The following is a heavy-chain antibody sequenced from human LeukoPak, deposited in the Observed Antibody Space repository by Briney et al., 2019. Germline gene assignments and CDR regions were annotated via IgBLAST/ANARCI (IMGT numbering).Heavy chain of an antibody. D-gene: IGHD3-16*01. CDR3: AXDLRGXXXRIFDY. J-gene: IGHJ4*02. Sequence: ASVKVSCKASGYTFTSYGISWVRQAPGQGLEWMGWISAYNGNTXXXXKLXXXVTMTTDTSTSTAYMELRSLRSDDTAVYYCAXDLRGXXXRIFDYWGQGTLVTVSS. CDR2: ISAYNGNT. V-gene: IGHV1-18*01. CDR1: GYTFTSYG.